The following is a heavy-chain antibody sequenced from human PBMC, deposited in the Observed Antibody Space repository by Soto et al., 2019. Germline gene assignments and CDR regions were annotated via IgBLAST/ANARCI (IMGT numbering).Heavy chain of an antibody. J-gene: IGHJ2*01. CDR3: ARGHGSGDGCRWNWFFDR. CDR1: GYTFPTYD. CDR2: MNPNSGNT. Sequence: GASVKVSCKASGYTFPTYDINWVRQAPGQGLEWMGWMNPNSGNTGYAQKFQGRVSTTRDTSLNTAYMELDTLRSEDTAVYYCARGHGSGDGCRWNWFFDRWGRGNLVTVSS. D-gene: IGHD2-15*01. V-gene: IGHV1-8*01.